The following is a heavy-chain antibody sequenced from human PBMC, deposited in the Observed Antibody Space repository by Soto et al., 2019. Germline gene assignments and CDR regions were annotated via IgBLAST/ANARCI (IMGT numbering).Heavy chain of an antibody. CDR2: ISGSGDST. V-gene: IGHV3-23*01. D-gene: IGHD3-3*01. CDR3: ARRESGWYFDL. Sequence: EVQLLESGGGLVQPGGSLRLSCAASGFTFSSYAMNWVRQAPGKGLEWVSVISGSGDSTYYADSVKGRFTISRDNSKNTLYLQMNSLRAEDTAVYYCARRESGWYFDLWGRGTLVTVSS. CDR1: GFTFSSYA. J-gene: IGHJ2*01.